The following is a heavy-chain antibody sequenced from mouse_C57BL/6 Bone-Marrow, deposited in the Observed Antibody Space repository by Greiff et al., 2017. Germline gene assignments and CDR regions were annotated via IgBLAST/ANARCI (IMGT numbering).Heavy chain of an antibody. D-gene: IGHD4-1*01. Sequence: QVHLQQSGAELVKPGASVKLSCKASGYTFTSYWMHWVKQRPGSGLEWIGRIDPNSGGTKYNEKFKSKATLTVDKPSSTAYMQLSSLTSEDSAVYYCARWDYYWGQGTTLTVSS. CDR2: IDPNSGGT. V-gene: IGHV1-72*01. CDR1: GYTFTSYW. J-gene: IGHJ2*01. CDR3: ARWDYY.